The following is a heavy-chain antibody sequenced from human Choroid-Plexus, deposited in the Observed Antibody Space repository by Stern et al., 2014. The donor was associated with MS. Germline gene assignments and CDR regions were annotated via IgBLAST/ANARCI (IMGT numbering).Heavy chain of an antibody. D-gene: IGHD2/OR15-2a*01. Sequence: MQLVESGGGVVQPGRPLRLSCVASGFTFGSCVLHWVRQAPGKGLEWVAGVSYDGSNKYYADSVKGRFTISRDNSQITLDMQMSSLRPEDTAVYYCAKDRQYLTYVFDHWGQGSLVTVSS. CDR2: VSYDGSNK. CDR3: AKDRQYLTYVFDH. J-gene: IGHJ5*02. V-gene: IGHV3-30*18. CDR1: GFTFGSCV.